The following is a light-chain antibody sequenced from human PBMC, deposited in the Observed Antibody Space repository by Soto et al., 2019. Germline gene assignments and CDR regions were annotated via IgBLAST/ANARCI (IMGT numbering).Light chain of an antibody. CDR1: QSLLHSNGYNY. Sequence: DIVMTQSPLSLPVTPGEPASISCRSSQSLLHSNGYNYLDWYLQKPGQSPQLLLYLGSNRAPGVPDRFSGSVASTEFTLKISKVEAEDVGVYYCMQALQTPPCTFGQGTKVEI. CDR2: LGS. V-gene: IGKV2-28*01. CDR3: MQALQTPPCT. J-gene: IGKJ1*01.